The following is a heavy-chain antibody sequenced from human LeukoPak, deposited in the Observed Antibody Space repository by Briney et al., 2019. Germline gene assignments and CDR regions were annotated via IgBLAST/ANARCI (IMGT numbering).Heavy chain of an antibody. V-gene: IGHV3-23*01. J-gene: IGHJ4*02. CDR1: GFSFSNYD. CDR2: IDNSGGYT. D-gene: IGHD3-10*01. Sequence: GGSLRLSCAASGFSFSNYDMSWVRQAPGKGLEWISAIDNSGGYTYYLDSVKGRFTISRDNSRNTLYLQMSSLRAEDTAVYYCAGHHFGSGNYYKFWGQGTLVTVSS. CDR3: AGHHFGSGNYYKF.